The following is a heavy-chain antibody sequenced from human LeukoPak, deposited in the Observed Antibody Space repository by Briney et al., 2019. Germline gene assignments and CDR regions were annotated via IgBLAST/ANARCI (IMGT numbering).Heavy chain of an antibody. CDR2: INHSGST. CDR1: GGSFSGYY. CDR3: ASPRGGYSLYYFDY. D-gene: IGHD3-22*01. V-gene: IGHV4-34*01. Sequence: SETLSLTCAVYGGSFSGYYWSWIRQPPGKGLEWTGEINHSGSTNYNPSLKSRVTISVDTSKNQFSLKLSSVTAADTAVYYCASPRGGYSLYYFDYWGQGTLVTVSS. J-gene: IGHJ4*02.